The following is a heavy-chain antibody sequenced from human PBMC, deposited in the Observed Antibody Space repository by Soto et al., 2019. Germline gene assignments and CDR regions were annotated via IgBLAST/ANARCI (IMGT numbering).Heavy chain of an antibody. CDR3: ARTDKFNSQSSGWANRFDY. V-gene: IGHV3-23*01. CDR2: LTSGGTT. D-gene: IGHD6-19*01. Sequence: EVQLLESGGGLVHLGESLTLFCAASGFTFNNYAMTWVRQAPGKGLEWVSTLTSGGTTHYGDTVKGRFTISRDNSKSTVYLQMNSLRAEDTAVYYCARTDKFNSQSSGWANRFDYWGQGTLVSVSS. CDR1: GFTFNNYA. J-gene: IGHJ4*02.